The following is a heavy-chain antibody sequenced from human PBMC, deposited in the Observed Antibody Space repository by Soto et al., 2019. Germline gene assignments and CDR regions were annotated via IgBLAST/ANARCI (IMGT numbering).Heavy chain of an antibody. Sequence: QVQLVQSGAEVKKPGSSVKVSCKASGGTFSSYAISWVRQAPGQGLEWMGGIIPIFGTANYAQKFQGRVTITADESTSTAYMELSSLRSEDTAVYYCASTTDYSKRADYYYGMDVWGQGTTVTVSS. CDR3: ASTTDYSKRADYYYGMDV. V-gene: IGHV1-69*12. D-gene: IGHD4-4*01. CDR2: IIPIFGTA. CDR1: GGTFSSYA. J-gene: IGHJ6*02.